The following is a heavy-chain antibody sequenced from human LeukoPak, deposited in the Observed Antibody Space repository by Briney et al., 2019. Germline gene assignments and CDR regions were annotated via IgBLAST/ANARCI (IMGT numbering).Heavy chain of an antibody. J-gene: IGHJ4*02. D-gene: IGHD3-22*01. CDR3: AKGYDSSGYYLIDY. Sequence: PGGSLRLSCAASGFTFSSYATSWVRQAPGKGLEWVSAISGSGGSTYCADSVKGRFTISRDNSKNTLYLQMNSLRAEDTAVYYCAKGYDSSGYYLIDYWGQGTLVTVSS. CDR1: GFTFSSYA. CDR2: ISGSGGST. V-gene: IGHV3-23*01.